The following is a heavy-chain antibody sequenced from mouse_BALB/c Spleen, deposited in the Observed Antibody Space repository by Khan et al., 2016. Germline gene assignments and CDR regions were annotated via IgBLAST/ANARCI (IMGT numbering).Heavy chain of an antibody. V-gene: IGHV3-1*02. J-gene: IGHJ1*01. CDR3: SRLRDWYFDG. CDR1: GYSITSGYS. Sequence: EVQLQESGPDLVKPSQSLSLTCTVTGYSITSGYSCHWIRQFPGNKLEWMGYIHYSGSTNYNPSLKSRISITRDTSKNQFFLQLNSVTTEDTATYYRSRLRDWYFDGWGAGTTVPGSS. D-gene: IGHD1-1*01. CDR2: IHYSGST.